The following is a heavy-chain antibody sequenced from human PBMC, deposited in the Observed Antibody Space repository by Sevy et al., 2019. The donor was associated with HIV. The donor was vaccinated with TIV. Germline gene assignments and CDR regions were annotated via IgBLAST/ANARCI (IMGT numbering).Heavy chain of an antibody. Sequence: SETLSLTCTVSGGSFSSYYWSWIRQSPGKGLEWIGYIYYNGTTNSSPSLRRRVTISPHTSKSQFSLKLKSVTAADTAVYNCARGKVLFDYWGQGTLVTVSS. CDR3: ARGKVLFDY. J-gene: IGHJ4*02. CDR1: GGSFSSYY. D-gene: IGHD1-20*01. V-gene: IGHV4-59*01. CDR2: IYYNGTT.